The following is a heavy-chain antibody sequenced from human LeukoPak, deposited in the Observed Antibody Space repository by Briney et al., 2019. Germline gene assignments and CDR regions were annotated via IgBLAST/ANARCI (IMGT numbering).Heavy chain of an antibody. CDR3: AKDFRIGNSAHFDY. Sequence: GGSLRLSCVGSGFTFRSHAMSWVRQAPEKGLEFVSGIYENGGTTYYADSVKGRFSISRDNTKNTLYLQMDSLRGEDTAVYYCAKDFRIGNSAHFDYWGQGALVTVSS. CDR1: GFTFRSHA. V-gene: IGHV3-23*01. D-gene: IGHD3-3*02. CDR2: IYENGGTT. J-gene: IGHJ4*02.